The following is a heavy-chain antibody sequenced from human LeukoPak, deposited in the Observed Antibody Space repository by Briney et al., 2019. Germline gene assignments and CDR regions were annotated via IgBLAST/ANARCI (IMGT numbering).Heavy chain of an antibody. D-gene: IGHD3-22*01. Sequence: GGSLRLSCAASGFTFSSNEMNWVRQAPGKGLEWLSYISRSGSTKDYADSEKGRFTISRDNAKNSLFLQMNSLRVEDTAVYYCATEGSRSGFFDWGQGTLVTVSS. CDR1: GFTFSSNE. V-gene: IGHV3-48*03. CDR2: ISRSGSTK. CDR3: ATEGSRSGFFD. J-gene: IGHJ4*02.